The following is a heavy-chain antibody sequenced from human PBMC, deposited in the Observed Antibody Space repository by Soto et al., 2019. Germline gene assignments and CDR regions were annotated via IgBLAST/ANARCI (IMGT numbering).Heavy chain of an antibody. J-gene: IGHJ6*02. CDR2: IYSDGSST. V-gene: IGHV3-74*01. D-gene: IGHD3-10*01. CDR3: ARGLMVRGVTIYGMDV. CDR1: GFTFSSYW. Sequence: PGGSLRLSCAASGFTFSSYWMHWVRQAPGKGLVWVSRIYSDGSSTNYADSVKGRFTISSDNANKSVHLLMNSLRAEDTAVYYCARGLMVRGVTIYGMDVWGQGTTVTVSS.